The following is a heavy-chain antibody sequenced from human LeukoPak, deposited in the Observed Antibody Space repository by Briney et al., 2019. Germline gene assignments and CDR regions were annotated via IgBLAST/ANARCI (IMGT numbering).Heavy chain of an antibody. Sequence: PSETLSLTCTVSGGSISSGGYYWSWIRQHPGKGLEWIGYIYYSGSTYYNPSLKSRVTISVDTSKNQFSLKLSSVTAADTAVYYCAGARANPTYGSGTNDAFDIWGQGTMVTVSS. V-gene: IGHV4-31*03. J-gene: IGHJ3*02. CDR3: AGARANPTYGSGTNDAFDI. CDR2: IYYSGST. D-gene: IGHD3-10*01. CDR1: GGSISSGGYY.